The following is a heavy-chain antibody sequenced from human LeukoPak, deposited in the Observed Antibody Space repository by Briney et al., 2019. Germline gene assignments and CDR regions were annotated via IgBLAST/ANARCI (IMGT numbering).Heavy chain of an antibody. CDR1: GYTFTGCY. CDR2: INPNSGGT. J-gene: IGHJ5*02. CDR3: ARDYSTRLQSYWFDP. D-gene: IGHD2-2*01. Sequence: ASVKVSCKASGYTFTGCYMHWVRQAPGQGLEWMGWINPNSGGTNYAQKFQGRVTMTRDTSISTAYMELSRLRSDDTAVYYCARDYSTRLQSYWFDPWGQGTLVTVSS. V-gene: IGHV1-2*02.